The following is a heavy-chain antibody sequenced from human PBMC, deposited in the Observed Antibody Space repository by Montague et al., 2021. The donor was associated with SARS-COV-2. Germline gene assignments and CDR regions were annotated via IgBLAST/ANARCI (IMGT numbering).Heavy chain of an antibody. CDR2: IDWTHDQ. J-gene: IGHJ4*02. CDR1: GFSLTTPGVS. V-gene: IGHV2-70*01. D-gene: IGHD2/OR15-2a*01. Sequence: PALVKPTQTLTLTCSFSGFSLTTPGVSVGWIRQPPGRALEWLALIDWTHDQYYSRSLGTRLTISLGTSKSQVVLTLTNVDTVDTATYYYARSRLSVFDFWGQGTLVTVSS. CDR3: ARSRLSVFDF.